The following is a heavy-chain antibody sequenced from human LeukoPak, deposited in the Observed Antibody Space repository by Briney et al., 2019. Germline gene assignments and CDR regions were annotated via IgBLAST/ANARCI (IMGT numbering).Heavy chain of an antibody. Sequence: GGSLRLSCAASGFTFNTYSMNWVRQAPGKGLEWVSSISSSGTYKYYTDSVKGRFTISRDNAKNSLYLQMNSLRAEDTAVYYCARDHNWNDDPNYWGQGTLSPSPQ. D-gene: IGHD1-1*01. J-gene: IGHJ4*02. CDR3: ARDHNWNDDPNY. CDR2: ISSSGTYK. V-gene: IGHV3-21*01. CDR1: GFTFNTYS.